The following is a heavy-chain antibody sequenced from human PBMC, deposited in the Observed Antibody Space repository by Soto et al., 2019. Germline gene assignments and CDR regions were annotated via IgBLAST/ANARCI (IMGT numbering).Heavy chain of an antibody. V-gene: IGHV4-31*03. CDR1: GGSIISGGNH. Sequence: QVQLQESGPGLVKPSQTLSLTCSVFGGSIISGGNHWTWIRQQPGKGLEWIGYIYYSGDTNYNPSLRSRVTISVDTSKSQISLKMTSVTAADTAVYYCAREYAWGCRCFDIWGQGTMVTVSS. J-gene: IGHJ3*02. CDR3: AREYAWGCRCFDI. CDR2: IYYSGDT. D-gene: IGHD7-27*01.